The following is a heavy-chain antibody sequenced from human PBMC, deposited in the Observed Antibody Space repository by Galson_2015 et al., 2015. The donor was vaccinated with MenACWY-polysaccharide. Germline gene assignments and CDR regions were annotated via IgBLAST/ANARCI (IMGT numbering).Heavy chain of an antibody. V-gene: IGHV3-48*01. CDR2: ISSSSGTT. D-gene: IGHD5-18*01. CDR3: ARDYSSGYSFGYRIYGMDV. J-gene: IGHJ6*02. Sequence: SLRLSCAVSGFTFSSYSMNWVRQAPGKGLEWVSYISSSSGTTYYADSVKGRFTISRDNAKNSLYLEMNSLRAEDTAVYYCARDYSSGYSFGYRIYGMDVWGQGTTVTVSS. CDR1: GFTFSSYS.